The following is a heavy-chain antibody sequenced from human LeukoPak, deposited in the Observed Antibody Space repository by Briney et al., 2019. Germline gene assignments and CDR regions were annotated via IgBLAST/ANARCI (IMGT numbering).Heavy chain of an antibody. CDR2: FSASCGST. CDR3: AKDKHRGTRGFFDY. CDR1: GFTLRSYA. V-gene: IGHV3-23*01. Sequence: GGSLRLSCAASGFTLRSYAVRWVRQARGGGREGGAAFSASCGSTSYAHSVTRRFTISTDNSNTTLYLHMNSLRAEDTAVYYCAKDKHRGTRGFFDYWGQGTLVTVSS. D-gene: IGHD1-7*01. J-gene: IGHJ4*02.